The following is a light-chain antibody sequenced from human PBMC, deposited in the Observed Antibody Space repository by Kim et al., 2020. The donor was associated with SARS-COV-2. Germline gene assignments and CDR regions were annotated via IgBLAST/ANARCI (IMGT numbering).Light chain of an antibody. V-gene: IGLV3-19*01. CDR2: GKN. CDR3: NSRDSSGVV. J-gene: IGLJ2*01. CDR1: SLRNYY. Sequence: SVDMGQTVRITGRGNSLRNYYASWYQQKPGQAPILVFYGKNNRPSGIPHRFSGSSSRDTATLTITGTQAEDEADYYCNSRDSSGVVFGGGTQLTVL.